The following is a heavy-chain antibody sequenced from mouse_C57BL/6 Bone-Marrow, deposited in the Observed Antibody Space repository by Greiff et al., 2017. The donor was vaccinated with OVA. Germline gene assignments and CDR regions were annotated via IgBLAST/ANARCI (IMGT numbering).Heavy chain of an antibody. CDR3: ARDSGTSFAY. J-gene: IGHJ3*01. D-gene: IGHD4-1*01. CDR1: GYTFTSYW. V-gene: IGHV1-59*01. Sequence: QVQLQQPGAELVRPGTSVKLSCTASGYTFTSYWLHWVKQRPGQGLEWIGVIDPSDSYTNYNQKFKGKATLTVDTSSSTAYMQLSSLTSEDSAVYYCARDSGTSFAYWGQGTLVTVSA. CDR2: IDPSDSYT.